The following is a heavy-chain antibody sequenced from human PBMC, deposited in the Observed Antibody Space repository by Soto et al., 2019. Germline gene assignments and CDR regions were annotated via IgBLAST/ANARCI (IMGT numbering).Heavy chain of an antibody. CDR2: IYYSGST. Sequence: SETLSLTCTVSGGSISSSSYYWGWVRQPPGKGLEWIGSIYYSGSTYYNPSLKSRVTISVDTSKNQFSLKLSSVTAADTAVYYCARHGPGGSYSDYWGQGTLVTVSS. J-gene: IGHJ4*02. CDR1: GGSISSSSYY. CDR3: ARHGPGGSYSDY. V-gene: IGHV4-39*01. D-gene: IGHD1-26*01.